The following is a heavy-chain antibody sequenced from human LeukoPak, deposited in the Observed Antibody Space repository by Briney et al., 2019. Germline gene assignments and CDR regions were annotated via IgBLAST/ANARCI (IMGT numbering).Heavy chain of an antibody. Sequence: ASVKVSRKTSGYTFTSYGISWVRQAPGQGLEWVGWISGYNGHTNYAQNLQGRVTMTTDTSTSTAYMELRSLTADDTAVYYCARDFCGAARCWYSDLWGRGTLIIVSS. J-gene: IGHJ2*01. CDR3: ARDFCGAARCWYSDL. V-gene: IGHV1-18*01. CDR2: ISGYNGHT. D-gene: IGHD6-6*01. CDR1: GYTFTSYG.